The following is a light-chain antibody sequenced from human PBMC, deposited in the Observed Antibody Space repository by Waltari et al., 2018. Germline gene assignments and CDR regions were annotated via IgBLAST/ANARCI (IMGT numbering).Light chain of an antibody. CDR1: QTLNIKY. J-gene: IGKJ1*01. V-gene: IGKV3-20*01. CDR3: QQYSASTGT. CDR2: GAS. Sequence: EIVLTQSPGTMSLSPGDRATLSCRARQTLNIKYLAWYQQKPGQAPRLLRHGASSRAIGIPDRFSGSGSGTDFTLTITRLQPEYSGVYYCQQYSASTGTFGQGTKVEIK.